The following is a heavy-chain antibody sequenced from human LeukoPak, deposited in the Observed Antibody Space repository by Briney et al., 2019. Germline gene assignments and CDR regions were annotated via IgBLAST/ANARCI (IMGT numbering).Heavy chain of an antibody. CDR1: GFSLSGYW. D-gene: IGHD3-22*01. CDR3: AKDAKPYYYDSSGYYYAGAFDI. J-gene: IGHJ3*02. V-gene: IGHV3-74*01. Sequence: GGSLRLSCAASGFSLSGYWMHWVRQAPGKGLVWVSRISPEGSGTTYADSVKGRFTISRDNSKNTLYLQMNSLRAEDTAVYYCAKDAKPYYYDSSGYYYAGAFDIWGQGTMVTVSS. CDR2: ISPEGSGT.